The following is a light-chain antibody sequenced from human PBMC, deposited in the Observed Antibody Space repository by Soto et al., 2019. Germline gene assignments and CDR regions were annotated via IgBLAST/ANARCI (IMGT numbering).Light chain of an antibody. Sequence: SYELTQPPSVSVSPGQTARITCSGDALPKQYAHWYQQKSGQAPVMVIYKDSERHSGIPERFSGSSSGTTVTLTLSGVQAEDEAHYYCQSTDSSGNSVVFGGGTKLTVL. V-gene: IGLV3-25*03. CDR2: KDS. J-gene: IGLJ2*01. CDR3: QSTDSSGNSVV. CDR1: ALPKQY.